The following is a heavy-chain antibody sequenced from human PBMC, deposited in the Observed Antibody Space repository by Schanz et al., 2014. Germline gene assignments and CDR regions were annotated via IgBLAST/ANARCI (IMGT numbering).Heavy chain of an antibody. V-gene: IGHV3-74*01. Sequence: EVQLVQSGGGLVQPGGSLRLSCAASGFTFSSHWMHWVRQDPGKGLVWVARINSVGSNTDYAGSVTGRFTISRDNAKNTLYLQMNTLRAEDTAVYYCARKMKLGVYGGTGHDSLDIWGRGTMVAVSS. CDR3: ARKMKLGVYGGTGHDSLDI. CDR2: INSVGSNT. J-gene: IGHJ3*02. CDR1: GFTFSSHW. D-gene: IGHD4-17*01.